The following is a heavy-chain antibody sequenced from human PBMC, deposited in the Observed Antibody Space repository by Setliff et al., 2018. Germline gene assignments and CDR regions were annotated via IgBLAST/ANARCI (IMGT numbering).Heavy chain of an antibody. CDR1: GYTFTNYG. D-gene: IGHD2-2*01. Sequence: ASVKVSCKASGYTFTNYGITWVRQAPGQGLEWIGWINNYNFNTNYAQKFQGRVIMTTDTSAKTAYMDLRSLRSDDTAVYYCERLVRYCSTTSCQRTSGDDFWGLGTLVTVSS. J-gene: IGHJ4*02. CDR3: ERLVRYCSTTSCQRTSGDDF. V-gene: IGHV1-18*01. CDR2: INNYNFNT.